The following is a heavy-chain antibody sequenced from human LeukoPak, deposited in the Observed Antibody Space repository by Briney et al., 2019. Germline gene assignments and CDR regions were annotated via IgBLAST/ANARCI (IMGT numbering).Heavy chain of an antibody. D-gene: IGHD6-13*01. CDR2: ISAYNGNT. Sequence: ASVKASCKASGYTFTSYGISWVRQAPGQGLEWMGWISAYNGNTNYAQKLQGRVTMTTDTSTSTAYMELRSLRSDDTAVYYCARGVAAGRIYYYYYYMDVWGKGTTVTVSS. J-gene: IGHJ6*03. V-gene: IGHV1-18*01. CDR3: ARGVAAGRIYYYYYYMDV. CDR1: GYTFTSYG.